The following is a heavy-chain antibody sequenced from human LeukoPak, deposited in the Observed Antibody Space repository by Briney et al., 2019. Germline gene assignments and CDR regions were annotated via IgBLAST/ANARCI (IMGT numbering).Heavy chain of an antibody. Sequence: SVKVSCKASGGTFSSYAISWVRQAPGQGLEWMGGITPIFGTANYAQKFQGRVTITADESTSTAYMELSSLRSEDTAVYYCASLFMGRSGGWYDGTNWFDPWGQGTLVTVSS. CDR1: GGTFSSYA. CDR3: ASLFMGRSGGWYDGTNWFDP. CDR2: ITPIFGTA. J-gene: IGHJ5*02. V-gene: IGHV1-69*01. D-gene: IGHD6-19*01.